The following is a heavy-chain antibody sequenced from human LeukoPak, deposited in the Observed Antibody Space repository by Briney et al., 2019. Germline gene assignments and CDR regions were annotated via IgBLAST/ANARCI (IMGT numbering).Heavy chain of an antibody. Sequence: GGSLRLSCAASGFTFSSYAMSWVRQAPGKGLEWVSAISGSGGSTYYADSVKGRFTISRDNSKNTLYLQMNSLRAEDTAVYYCAKFPDYGGNSPPGYWGHGTLVTVSS. J-gene: IGHJ4*01. CDR3: AKFPDYGGNSPPGY. V-gene: IGHV3-23*01. CDR1: GFTFSSYA. CDR2: ISGSGGST. D-gene: IGHD4-23*01.